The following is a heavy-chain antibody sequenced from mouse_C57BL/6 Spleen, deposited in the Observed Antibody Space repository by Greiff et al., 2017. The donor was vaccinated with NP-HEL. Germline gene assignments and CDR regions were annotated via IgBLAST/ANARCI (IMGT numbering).Heavy chain of an antibody. CDR2: INPNNGGT. V-gene: IGHV1-26*01. D-gene: IGHD1-1*01. CDR1: GYTFTDYY. CDR3: AREGYGSSHLDY. Sequence: EVQLQQSGPELVKPGASVKISCKASGYTFTDYYMNWVKQSHGKSLEWIGDINPNNGGTSYNQKFKGKATLTVDKSSSTAYMELRSLTSEDSAVYYCAREGYGSSHLDYWGQGTTLTVSS. J-gene: IGHJ2*01.